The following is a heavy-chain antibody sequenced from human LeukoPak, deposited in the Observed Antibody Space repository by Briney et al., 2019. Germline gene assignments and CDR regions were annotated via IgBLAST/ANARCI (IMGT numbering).Heavy chain of an antibody. Sequence: GASVKVSCKASGYTFTSYGISWVRQAPGQGLEWMGWISAYSGNTNYAQKLQGRVTMTTDTSTSTAYMELRSLRSDDTAVYYCAREALLLSGYAFDYWGQGTLVTVSS. CDR1: GYTFTSYG. CDR3: AREALLLSGYAFDY. D-gene: IGHD3-22*01. V-gene: IGHV1-18*01. J-gene: IGHJ4*02. CDR2: ISAYSGNT.